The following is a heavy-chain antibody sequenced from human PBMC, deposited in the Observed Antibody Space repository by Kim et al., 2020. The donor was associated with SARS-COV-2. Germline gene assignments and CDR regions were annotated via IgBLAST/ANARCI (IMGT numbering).Heavy chain of an antibody. V-gene: IGHV3-49*03. CDR2: IRSKAYGGTT. CDR1: GFTFGDYA. Sequence: GGSLRLSCTASGFTFGDYAMSWFRQAPGKGLEWVGFIRSKAYGGTTEYAASVKGRFTISRDDSKSIAYLQMNSLKTEDTAVYYCTRVSDYYDSSGYGPYYFDCWGQGTLVTVSS. J-gene: IGHJ4*02. CDR3: TRVSDYYDSSGYGPYYFDC. D-gene: IGHD3-22*01.